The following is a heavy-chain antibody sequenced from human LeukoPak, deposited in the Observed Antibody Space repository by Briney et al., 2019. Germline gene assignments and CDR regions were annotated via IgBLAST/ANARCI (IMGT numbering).Heavy chain of an antibody. CDR1: GFTFSSYG. Sequence: AGGSLRLSCAASGFTFSSYGMHWVRQAPGKGLECVSAINSNGGSTYYANSVKGRFTISRDNSKNTLYLQMGSLRAEDMAVYYCAREGSYGESDYWGQGTLVTVSS. J-gene: IGHJ4*02. CDR3: AREGSYGESDY. CDR2: INSNGGST. D-gene: IGHD5-18*01. V-gene: IGHV3-64*01.